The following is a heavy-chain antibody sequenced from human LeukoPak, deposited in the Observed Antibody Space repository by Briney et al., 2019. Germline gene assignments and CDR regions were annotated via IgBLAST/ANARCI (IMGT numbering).Heavy chain of an antibody. J-gene: IGHJ3*02. V-gene: IGHV3-15*01. CDR2: IKNKLDGGTT. CDR1: GFTFSNAW. CDR3: ASYNDRDAFNI. Sequence: PGGSLRLSCAASGFTFSNAWMSCVRQAPGKGLEWVGLIKNKLDGGTTDYVAPVKGRFTISRDDSRNTLYLQMNSLKSEDTAMYYCASYNDRDAFNIWGQGTMVTVSS. D-gene: IGHD1-14*01.